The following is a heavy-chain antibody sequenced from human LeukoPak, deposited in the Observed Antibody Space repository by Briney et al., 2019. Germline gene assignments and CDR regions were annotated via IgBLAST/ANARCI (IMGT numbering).Heavy chain of an antibody. V-gene: IGHV3-74*01. CDR2: INIDYSSP. Sequence: PGGSLRLSCAASGFTLKSYWMHWVRHAPGKGLVWVPLINIDYSSPTYVDSVQGRFTISRDNAQHTLYLQMDSLRVEDTAVYFCARGAHVLYICRQGTMVTVSS. CDR3: ARGAHVLYI. J-gene: IGHJ3*02. CDR1: GFTLKSYW. D-gene: IGHD1-26*01.